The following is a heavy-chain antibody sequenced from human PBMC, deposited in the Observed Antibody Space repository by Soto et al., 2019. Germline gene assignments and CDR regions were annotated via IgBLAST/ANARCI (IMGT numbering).Heavy chain of an antibody. CDR1: GYFLTALS. CDR2: FDREDGET. J-gene: IGHJ4*02. CDR3: AHGEGIVKSIVYFDS. D-gene: IGHD1-26*01. Sequence: ASVKVSCKVSGYFLTALSIHWVRQAPGKGLGWMGGFDREDGETIYAQKFQGRVTMTEDTSTDSAYMELSNLTSEDTAIYYCAHGEGIVKSIVYFDSWGQGTLVTVSS. V-gene: IGHV1-24*01.